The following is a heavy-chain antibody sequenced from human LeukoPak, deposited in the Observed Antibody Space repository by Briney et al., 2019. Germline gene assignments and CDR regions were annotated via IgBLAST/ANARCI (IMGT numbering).Heavy chain of an antibody. CDR1: GYTFTGYY. V-gene: IGHV1-2*02. D-gene: IGHD4-23*01. CDR3: ARADPSTVVTPVDY. Sequence: GASVKVSCKASGYTFTGYYIHWVRQAPGQGLEWMGCINPNSGGTIYAQQFQGRVTMTRDTSISTAYMEMSRLRSDDTAVYYCARADPSTVVTPVDYWGQGTLVTVSS. CDR2: INPNSGGT. J-gene: IGHJ4*02.